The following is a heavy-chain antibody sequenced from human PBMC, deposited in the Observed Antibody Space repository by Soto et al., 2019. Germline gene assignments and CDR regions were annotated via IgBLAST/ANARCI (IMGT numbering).Heavy chain of an antibody. Sequence: QVQLQESGPGLVKPSQTLSLTCAVSGGSISSGAYYWCWIRQPPGKGLEWLGSIYYSGSTYYNPSHKSRVTKSVDTSKNQFPLKLSSVTAADTAVYYFARSDPEYSSSWCYWGQGTLVTVSS. J-gene: IGHJ4*02. CDR3: ARSDPEYSSSWCY. D-gene: IGHD6-13*01. CDR2: IYYSGST. V-gene: IGHV4-30-4*01. CDR1: GGSISSGAYY.